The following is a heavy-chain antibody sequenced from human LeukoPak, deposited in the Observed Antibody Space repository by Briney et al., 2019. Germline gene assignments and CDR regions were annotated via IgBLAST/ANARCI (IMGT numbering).Heavy chain of an antibody. CDR3: ARHSGDYGSAPIDY. V-gene: IGHV4-39*01. CDR2: IYYSGST. Sequence: PSETLSLTCTVSGRSISSSSYYWGWLRQPPGKGLEWIGSIYYSGSTFYNPSLKSRVTISVDTSKNQFSLKLISVTAADTAVYYCARHSGDYGSAPIDYWGQGTLVTVSS. D-gene: IGHD4-17*01. CDR1: GRSISSSSYY. J-gene: IGHJ4*02.